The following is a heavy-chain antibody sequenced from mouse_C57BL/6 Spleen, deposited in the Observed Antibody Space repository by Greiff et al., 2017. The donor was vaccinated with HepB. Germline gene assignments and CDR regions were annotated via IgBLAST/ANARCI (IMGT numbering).Heavy chain of an antibody. CDR2: INPNNGGT. Sequence: VQLKESGPELVKPGASVKMSCKASGYTFTDYNMHWVKQSHGKSLEWIGYINPNNGGTSYNQKFKGKATLTVNKSSSTAYMELRSLTSEDSAVYYCARWGDYYYGYAMDYWGQGTSVTVSS. CDR1: GYTFTDYN. V-gene: IGHV1-22*01. CDR3: ARWGDYYYGYAMDY. D-gene: IGHD1-1*01. J-gene: IGHJ4*01.